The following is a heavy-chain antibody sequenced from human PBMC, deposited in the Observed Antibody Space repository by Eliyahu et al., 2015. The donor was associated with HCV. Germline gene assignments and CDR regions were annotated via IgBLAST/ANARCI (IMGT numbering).Heavy chain of an antibody. CDR3: ARMGCSVTSCYGAAGYYGLDV. V-gene: IGHV1-2*02. Sequence: QVQLVQFGAEVKKPGASVKVSCKASGYTFTXSYMHWVRQAPGPGLEWMGWINPNSGGTNYAQKFQGRVTMTRDTSISTAYMELSGLTSDDTAVYYCARMGCSVTSCYGAAGYYGLDVWGQGTTVTVSS. J-gene: IGHJ6*02. CDR1: GYTFTXSY. D-gene: IGHD2-2*01. CDR2: INPNSGGT.